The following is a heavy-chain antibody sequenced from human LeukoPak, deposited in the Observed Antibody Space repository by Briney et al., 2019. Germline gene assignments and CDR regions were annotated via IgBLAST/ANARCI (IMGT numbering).Heavy chain of an antibody. Sequence: PSETLSLTCAVYGGSFSGYYWSWIRQPPGKGLEWIGEINHSGSSNYNPSLKSRVTISVDTSKNQFSLKLSSVTAADTAVYYCARRDYGGDDYWGQGTLVTVSS. D-gene: IGHD4-23*01. J-gene: IGHJ4*02. CDR1: GGSFSGYY. V-gene: IGHV4-34*01. CDR3: ARRDYGGDDY. CDR2: INHSGSS.